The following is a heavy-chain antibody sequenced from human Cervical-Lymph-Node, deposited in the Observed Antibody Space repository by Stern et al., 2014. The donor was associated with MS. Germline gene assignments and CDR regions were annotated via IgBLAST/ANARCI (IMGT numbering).Heavy chain of an antibody. Sequence: VQLVESGGAVVQPGRSLRLSCAASGFTFSSYGMHWVRQAPGKGLEWVTVISHDGNHTYYAASVKGRFTISRDNSKNTLHLQMNSVTPDDTAIYYCARDYEDTSMLFDHWGQGTLVTVSS. CDR2: ISHDGNHT. CDR1: GFTFSSYG. D-gene: IGHD2-8*01. J-gene: IGHJ4*02. CDR3: ARDYEDTSMLFDH. V-gene: IGHV3-30*03.